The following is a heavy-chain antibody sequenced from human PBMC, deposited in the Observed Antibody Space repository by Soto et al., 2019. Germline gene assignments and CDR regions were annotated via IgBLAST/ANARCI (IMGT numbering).Heavy chain of an antibody. D-gene: IGHD2-15*01. CDR2: VLQTGSTT. CDR1: GFTFSTYT. CDR3: ARDNSQNYGTPAASSWFHP. Sequence: GGSLRLSCAASGFTFSTYTMSWVRQAPGKGLEWVSSVLQTGSTTYYADSVKGRFTISRDNSKNTLYLQMSNLRAEDTAVYYCARDNSQNYGTPAASSWFHPWGQGTPVTVSS. V-gene: IGHV3-23*01. J-gene: IGHJ5*02.